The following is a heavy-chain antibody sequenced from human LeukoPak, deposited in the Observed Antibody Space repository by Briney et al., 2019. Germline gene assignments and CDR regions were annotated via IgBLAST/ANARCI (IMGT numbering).Heavy chain of an antibody. CDR1: GGFISGYY. CDR3: ARAYRLTSPRGFDP. Sequence: SETLSLTCTVSGGFISGYYWNWIRQSPGKGLEWIGYIFYTGDTDYNPSLRSRVTMSVDRSNNRFSLQLASVTTADSAFYYCARAYRLTSPRGFDPWGPGILVAVSS. CDR2: IFYTGDT. V-gene: IGHV4-59*01. D-gene: IGHD3-16*02. J-gene: IGHJ5*02.